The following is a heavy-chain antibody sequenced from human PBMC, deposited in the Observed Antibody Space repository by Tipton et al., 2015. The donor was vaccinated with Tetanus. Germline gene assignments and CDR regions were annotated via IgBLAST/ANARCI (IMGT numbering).Heavy chain of an antibody. Sequence: LSLTCTVSGGSISTRNYFWGWIRQAPGKGLEWIGNIYYNGNTYYLSSLKSRVTISADTSKNQFSLSLRSVTAADTAVYYCAKQADNWFDPWGQGTLVTASS. CDR2: IYYNGNT. V-gene: IGHV4-39*01. CDR1: GGSISTRNYF. CDR3: AKQADNWFDP. J-gene: IGHJ5*02. D-gene: IGHD6-25*01.